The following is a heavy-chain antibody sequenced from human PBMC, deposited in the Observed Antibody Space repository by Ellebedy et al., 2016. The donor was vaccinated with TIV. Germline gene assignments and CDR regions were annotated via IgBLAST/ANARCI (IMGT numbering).Heavy chain of an antibody. CDR2: IYHSGST. V-gene: IGHV4-59*08. CDR1: GGSISSYY. CDR3: ARHDRYSYGYVYWYFDL. J-gene: IGHJ2*01. D-gene: IGHD5-18*01. Sequence: MPSETLSLTCTVSGGSISSYYWSWIRQPPGKGLEWIGYIYHSGSTNSNPSLKNRVTISVDTSKNQFSLKLSSVTAADTAVYYCARHDRYSYGYVYWYFDLWGRGTLVTVSS.